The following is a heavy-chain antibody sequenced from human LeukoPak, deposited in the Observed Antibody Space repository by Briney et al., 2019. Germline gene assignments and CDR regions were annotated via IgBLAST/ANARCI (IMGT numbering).Heavy chain of an antibody. V-gene: IGHV3-21*01. J-gene: IGHJ3*02. CDR3: ARVHPDLRESAFDI. CDR1: GFTFSSYS. CDR2: ISGSSSYI. Sequence: GGSLRLSCAASGFTFSSYSMNWVRQAPGKGLEWVSSISGSSSYIYYADSVKGRFTISRDNAKNSLYLQMNSLRAEDTAVYYCARVHPDLRESAFDIWGQGTMVTVSS. D-gene: IGHD1-14*01.